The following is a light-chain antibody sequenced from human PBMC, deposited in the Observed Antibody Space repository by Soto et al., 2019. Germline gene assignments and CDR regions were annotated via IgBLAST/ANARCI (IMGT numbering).Light chain of an antibody. Sequence: QSALTQPASVSGAPGQSITISCTGTSIDVGGYNYVSWYQQHPGKATKLMIYEVSNRPSGVSNRFSGSMSGNTASLTISGLQAEDEADYYCSSYTSSSTYVFGTGTKVTVL. CDR1: SIDVGGYNY. CDR2: EVS. CDR3: SSYTSSSTYV. V-gene: IGLV2-14*01. J-gene: IGLJ1*01.